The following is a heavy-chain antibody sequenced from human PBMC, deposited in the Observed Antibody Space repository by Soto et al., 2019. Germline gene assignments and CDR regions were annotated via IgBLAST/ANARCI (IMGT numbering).Heavy chain of an antibody. CDR1: GFTFSSHS. CDR3: AKDRRYYDTPDAFDI. D-gene: IGHD3-22*01. Sequence: GSLEISCAASGFTFSSHSMSWVRQAPGKGLEWVSAISGSGGSTYYADSVKGRFTISRNNSKNTPYLQINSLRAEDTAVYYCAKDRRYYDTPDAFDIWGQGTMVTVSS. V-gene: IGHV3-23*01. J-gene: IGHJ3*02. CDR2: ISGSGGST.